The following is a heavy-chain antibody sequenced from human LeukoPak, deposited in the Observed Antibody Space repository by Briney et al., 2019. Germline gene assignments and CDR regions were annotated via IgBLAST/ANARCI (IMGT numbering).Heavy chain of an antibody. J-gene: IGHJ6*04. CDR1: GFTFSSYW. V-gene: IGHV3-7*01. CDR2: IKRDGSER. Sequence: GGSLRLSCASSGFTFSSYWMTWVRQAPGKGLEWVGNIKRDGSERYYVDSVKGRFTISRDNAKNSLYLQMNSLRAEDTAVYYCAELGITMIGGVWGKGTTVTISS. D-gene: IGHD3-10*02. CDR3: AELGITMIGGV.